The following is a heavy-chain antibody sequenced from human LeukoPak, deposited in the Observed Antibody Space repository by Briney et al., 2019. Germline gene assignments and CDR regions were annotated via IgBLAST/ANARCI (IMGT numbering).Heavy chain of an antibody. CDR2: IKGKTAAGAP. D-gene: IGHD3-3*01. CDR3: ITGDYDFWSGFYSLNHYFDY. V-gene: IGHV3-15*01. Sequence: GGSLRLSCAASGFTFTSAWMSWVRQAPGKGLEWVGRIKGKTAAGAPDYVASVKGRFTISRDDSKNTLFLQMNSLKTEDTAVYYCITGDYDFWSGFYSLNHYFDYWGQGTLVTVSS. CDR1: GFTFTSAW. J-gene: IGHJ4*02.